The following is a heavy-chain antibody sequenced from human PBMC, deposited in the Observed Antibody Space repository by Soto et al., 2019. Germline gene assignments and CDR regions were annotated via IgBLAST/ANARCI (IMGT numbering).Heavy chain of an antibody. V-gene: IGHV3-48*02. Sequence: RGSLRRSCAASGFTFSSYMIKWVRQAPGKGLEWVSYFSSSSSTIYYADSVKGRFTISRDNAKNSLYLQMNSLRDEDTAVYYCAREGYPFDYWGQGTLVTVSS. CDR2: FSSSSSTI. J-gene: IGHJ4*02. D-gene: IGHD5-12*01. CDR1: GFTFSSYM. CDR3: AREGYPFDY.